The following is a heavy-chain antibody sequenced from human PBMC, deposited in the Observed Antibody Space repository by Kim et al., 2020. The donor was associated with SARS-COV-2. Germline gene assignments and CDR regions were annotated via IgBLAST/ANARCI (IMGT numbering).Heavy chain of an antibody. V-gene: IGHV4-39*01. D-gene: IGHD2-15*01. CDR3: ARSNTVVVVAATWDY. J-gene: IGHJ4*02. Sequence: PSLKSRVTISVDTSKNQFSLKLSSVTAADTAVYYCARSNTVVVVAATWDYWGQGTLVTVSS.